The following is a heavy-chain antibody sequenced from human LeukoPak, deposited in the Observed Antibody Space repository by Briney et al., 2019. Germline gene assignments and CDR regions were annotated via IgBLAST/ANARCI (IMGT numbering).Heavy chain of an antibody. V-gene: IGHV1-2*02. Sequence: ASVKVSCKASGYTFTGYYMHWVRQAPGQGLEWMGWINPKSGGTNYAQKFQGRVTMTRDTSISTAYMELSRLRSDDTAVYYCARGDVEMSTNPWGQGTLVTVSS. CDR3: ARGDVEMSTNP. D-gene: IGHD5-24*01. CDR1: GYTFTGYY. CDR2: INPKSGGT. J-gene: IGHJ5*02.